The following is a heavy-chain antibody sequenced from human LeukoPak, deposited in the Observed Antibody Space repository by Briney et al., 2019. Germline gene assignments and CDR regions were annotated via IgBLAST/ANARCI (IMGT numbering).Heavy chain of an antibody. D-gene: IGHD4-17*01. CDR2: ISSSSSYK. J-gene: IGHJ4*02. CDR1: GFTLTGWS. Sequence: GESLKISCAASGFTLTGWSMNWVRQAPGKGLEWVSSISSSSSYKYYADSVKGRFTISRDNAKNSLFLQMNSLRAEDTAAYYCARGVTITEARNDYWGQGTLVTVSS. CDR3: ARGVTITEARNDY. V-gene: IGHV3-21*01.